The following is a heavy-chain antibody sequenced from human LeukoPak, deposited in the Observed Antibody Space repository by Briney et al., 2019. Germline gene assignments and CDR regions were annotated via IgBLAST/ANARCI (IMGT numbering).Heavy chain of an antibody. Sequence: RASVKVSCKASGYTFTGYYMHWVREAPGQGLEWMGWINPNSGGTNYAQKFQGRVTMTRDTSISTAYMELSRLRSDDTAVYYCARVREYYYDSSGYYTRAEYFQHWGQGTLVTVSS. CDR1: GYTFTGYY. CDR2: INPNSGGT. D-gene: IGHD3-22*01. J-gene: IGHJ1*01. CDR3: ARVREYYYDSSGYYTRAEYFQH. V-gene: IGHV1-2*02.